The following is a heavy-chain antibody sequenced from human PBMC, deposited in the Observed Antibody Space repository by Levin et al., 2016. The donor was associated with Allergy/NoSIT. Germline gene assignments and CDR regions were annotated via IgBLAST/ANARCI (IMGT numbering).Heavy chain of an antibody. V-gene: IGHV3-23*01. J-gene: IGHJ4*02. Sequence: GGSLRLSCAASGFTFSSYGMSWVRQAPGKGLEWVSAISGSGGSTYYADSVKGRFTISRDNSKNTLYLQMNSLRAEDTAVYYCAKPRPMTTVVAGYYFDYWGQGTLVTVSS. D-gene: IGHD4-23*01. CDR1: GFTFSSYG. CDR2: ISGSGGST. CDR3: AKPRPMTTVVAGYYFDY.